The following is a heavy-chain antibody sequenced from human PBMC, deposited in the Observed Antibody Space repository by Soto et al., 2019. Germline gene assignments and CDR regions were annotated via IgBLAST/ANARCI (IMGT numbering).Heavy chain of an antibody. CDR2: ISAYNDNT. J-gene: IGHJ6*02. D-gene: IGHD4-4*01. V-gene: IGHV1-18*01. CDR3: GREYSQMRHTTYYYDGMDV. CDR1: GYTFSSYG. Sequence: QVQLVQSGAEVKKPGASVKVSCKASGYTFSSYGISWVRQAPGQGLEWVGWISAYNDNTNYAGKFQGRVTMTTDTSTSTAYTDLRSLRSDDTDVYYCGREYSQMRHTTYYYDGMDVWGPGTTDTVSS.